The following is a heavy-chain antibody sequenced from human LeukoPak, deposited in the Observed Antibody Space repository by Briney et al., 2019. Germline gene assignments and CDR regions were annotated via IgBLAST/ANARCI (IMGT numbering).Heavy chain of an antibody. V-gene: IGHV4-39*07. J-gene: IGHJ5*02. CDR3: ARERKGYFDTSAHGFDP. D-gene: IGHD3-22*01. CDR1: GGSISSNSDY. CDR2: IYHGGNT. Sequence: SETLSLTCSVSGGSISSNSDYWGWIRQPPGKGLEWIGSIYHGGNTFYTPSLKSRVTISRDTSKNQFSLKLNSVTAADTAVYYCARERKGYFDTSAHGFDPWGQGTLVTVSS.